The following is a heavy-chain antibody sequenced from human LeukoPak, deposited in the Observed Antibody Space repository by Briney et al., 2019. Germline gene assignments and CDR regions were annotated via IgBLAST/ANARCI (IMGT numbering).Heavy chain of an antibody. CDR1: GFTFSIYA. V-gene: IGHV3-23*01. Sequence: RAGGSLRLSCAASGFTFSIYAMSWVRQAPGKGLEWVSVISGSGGDTYYADSVKGRFTISRDNSKNTLYLQMNSLRAEDTAVYYCARPLMYYYGSETYFWFDPWGQGTLVTVSS. J-gene: IGHJ5*02. CDR3: ARPLMYYYGSETYFWFDP. D-gene: IGHD3-10*01. CDR2: ISGSGGDT.